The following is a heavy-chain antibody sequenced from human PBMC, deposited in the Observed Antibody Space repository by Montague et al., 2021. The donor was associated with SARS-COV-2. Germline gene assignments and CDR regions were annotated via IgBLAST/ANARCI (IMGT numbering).Heavy chain of an antibody. J-gene: IGHJ4*02. Sequence: SETLSLTCTVSGCSISSGCNWCCCQKPPGKGVVWIGRTYHTGSTYYNPPLESRVTILGATSKNHFSLMLNSVTAADTAVYYCARENLYYDVLSGTPPGVSFNWGQGTLVTVSS. CDR3: ARENLYYDVLSGTPPGVSFN. V-gene: IGHV4-38-2*02. D-gene: IGHD3-3*01. CDR2: TYHTGST. CDR1: GCSISSGCN.